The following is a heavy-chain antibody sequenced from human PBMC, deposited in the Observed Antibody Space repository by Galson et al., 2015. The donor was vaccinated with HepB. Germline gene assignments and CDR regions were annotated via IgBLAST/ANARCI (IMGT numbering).Heavy chain of an antibody. V-gene: IGHV1-69*04. CDR2: IIPILGIT. CDR1: GGTFSSYA. Sequence: SVKVSCKASGGTFSSYAISWVRQAPGQGLEWMGRIIPILGITNYAQKFQDRVTITADKSTSTTYMELSSLRSEDTVVYYCASLDSSSPFDAFDIWGQGTMVTVSS. CDR3: ASLDSSSPFDAFDI. J-gene: IGHJ3*02. D-gene: IGHD6-13*01.